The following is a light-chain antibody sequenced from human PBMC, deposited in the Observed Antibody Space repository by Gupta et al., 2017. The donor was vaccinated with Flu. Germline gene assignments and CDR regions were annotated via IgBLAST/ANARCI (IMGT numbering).Light chain of an antibody. CDR2: DVT. V-gene: IGLV2-11*01. J-gene: IGLJ1*01. CDR1: SNDVGGSNR. CDR3: SSHAGSVTWV. Sequence: VSGSPGQTVTISCTGSSNDVGGSNRVSWYQQRPGKAPKLILYDVTERPSGVPDRFSGSKSGNTASLTISGLQADDEADYYCSSHAGSVTWVFGTGTTVTVL.